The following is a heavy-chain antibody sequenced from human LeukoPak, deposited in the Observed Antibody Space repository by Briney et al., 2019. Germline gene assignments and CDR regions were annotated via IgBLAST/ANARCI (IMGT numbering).Heavy chain of an antibody. CDR2: INPNSGGT. J-gene: IGHJ3*02. CDR1: GYTFTGYY. Sequence: ASVKVSCKASGYTFTGYYLHWVRQAPGQGLEWMGWINPNSGGTNYAQKFQGRVTMTRDTSISTAYMELSRLRSDDTAVYYCAVYCGSTTCYSAYDIWGQETMVTVSS. CDR3: AVYCGSTTCYSAYDI. V-gene: IGHV1-2*02. D-gene: IGHD2-2*01.